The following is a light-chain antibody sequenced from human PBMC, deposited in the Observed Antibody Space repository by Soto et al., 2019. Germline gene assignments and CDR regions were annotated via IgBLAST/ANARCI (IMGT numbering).Light chain of an antibody. Sequence: EIVLTQSPGTLALSPGEGATLSCRASQSVSKYLAWYQQKPGQAPRLLIYGASSRATGIPDSFSGSGSGTDFTLTISRLEPEDFAVYYCQPYRGSPQTFGQGTKVDIK. CDR3: QPYRGSPQT. V-gene: IGKV3-20*01. J-gene: IGKJ1*01. CDR1: QSVSKY. CDR2: GAS.